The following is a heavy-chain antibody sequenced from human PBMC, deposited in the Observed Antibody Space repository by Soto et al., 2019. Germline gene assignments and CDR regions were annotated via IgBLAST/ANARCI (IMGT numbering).Heavy chain of an antibody. V-gene: IGHV3-33*01. Sequence: GGSLRLSCAASGFTFSGHGMHWIRQAPGKGLEWVALIWYDGTKDYYRDSVKDRFTISRDNSKNMVYLQMNSLRVEDTAVYYCVRKDVEVFDYWGPGTLVTVSS. CDR3: VRKDVEVFDY. J-gene: IGHJ4*01. CDR1: GFTFSGHG. CDR2: IWYDGTKD.